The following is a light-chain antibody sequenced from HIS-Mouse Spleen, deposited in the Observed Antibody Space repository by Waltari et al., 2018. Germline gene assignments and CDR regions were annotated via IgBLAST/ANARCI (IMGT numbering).Light chain of an antibody. Sequence: SYELTQPSSVSVSPGQTARITCSGDVLAKKYARWFQQKPGQGPVLVIYKDSERPSGIHERSSGSSSGTTVTLTISGAQVEDEADYYCYSAADNSGVFGGGTKLTVL. J-gene: IGLJ2*01. CDR1: VLAKKY. CDR3: YSAADNSGV. CDR2: KDS. V-gene: IGLV3-27*01.